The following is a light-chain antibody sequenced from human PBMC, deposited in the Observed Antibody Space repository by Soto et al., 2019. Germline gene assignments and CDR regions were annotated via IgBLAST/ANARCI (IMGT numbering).Light chain of an antibody. CDR3: QQYGSSGT. Sequence: EIVLTQSPGTLSSSPGERATLSCRASQSVTSNYLAWYQQKPGQAPRLLIFGASIRATGLPDRFSGGGSGTDFTLTIARLEPEDFAVYYCQQYGSSGTFGQGTKVDI. J-gene: IGKJ1*01. CDR1: QSVTSNY. CDR2: GAS. V-gene: IGKV3-20*01.